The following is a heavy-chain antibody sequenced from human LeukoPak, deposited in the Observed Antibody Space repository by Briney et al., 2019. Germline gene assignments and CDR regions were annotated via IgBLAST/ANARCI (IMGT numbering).Heavy chain of an antibody. J-gene: IGHJ4*02. CDR1: GFTFSSYA. V-gene: IGHV3-23*01. Sequence: GGSLRLSCAASGFTFSSYAMSWVRQAPGKGLEWVSAISGSGGSTYYADSVKGRFTISRDNSKNTLYLQMNSLRAEDTAVYYCAKDFTNWNYVPSDYWGQGTLVTVSS. CDR3: AKDFTNWNYVPSDY. D-gene: IGHD1-7*01. CDR2: ISGSGGST.